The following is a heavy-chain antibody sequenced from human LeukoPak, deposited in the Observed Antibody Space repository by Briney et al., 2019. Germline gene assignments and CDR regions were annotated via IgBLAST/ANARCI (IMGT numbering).Heavy chain of an antibody. CDR1: GFTFSNYN. V-gene: IGHV3-48*01. D-gene: IGHD1-1*01. J-gene: IGHJ4*02. Sequence: GGSLRLSCAASGFTFSNYNIIWVRQAPGKGLEWVSYISSSSSTIYYADSVQCRFTISRDNAKNSLYLQMNSLRAEDTAVYYCARVSLVGTPTRWGYFDYWGQGTLVTVSS. CDR2: ISSSSSTI. CDR3: ARVSLVGTPTRWGYFDY.